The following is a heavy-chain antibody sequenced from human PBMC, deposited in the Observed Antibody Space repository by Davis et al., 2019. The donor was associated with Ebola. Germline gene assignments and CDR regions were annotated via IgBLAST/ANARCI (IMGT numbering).Heavy chain of an antibody. D-gene: IGHD3-16*01. CDR1: GLTVSTNY. CDR3: ARAGFGPPVWFDP. CDR2: IYSNGNT. Sequence: GESLKISCAASGLTVSTNYMTWVRQAPGKGLEWASLIYSNGNTFYADSVKGRFTISRDTSKNTLYLQMHSLRAEDTALYYCARAGFGPPVWFDPWGQGTLVAVSS. V-gene: IGHV3-53*01. J-gene: IGHJ5*02.